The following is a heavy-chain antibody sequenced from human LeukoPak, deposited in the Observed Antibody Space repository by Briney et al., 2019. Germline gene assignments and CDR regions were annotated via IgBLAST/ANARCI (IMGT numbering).Heavy chain of an antibody. D-gene: IGHD5-12*01. CDR1: GFTFSTYW. J-gene: IGHJ4*02. Sequence: GGSQRLSCAGSGFTFSTYWMHWVRQAPGGGLVWVSGINTDGSTTSYADSVKGRYTISRDNAKNTVYLQMSSLRAEDTAVYYCAKESGYDVDLEYWGQGALVTVSS. CDR3: AKESGYDVDLEY. CDR2: INTDGSTT. V-gene: IGHV3-74*01.